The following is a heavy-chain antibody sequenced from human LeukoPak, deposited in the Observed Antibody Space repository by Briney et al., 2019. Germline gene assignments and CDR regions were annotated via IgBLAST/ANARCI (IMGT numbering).Heavy chain of an antibody. CDR1: GFTVGNTY. J-gene: IGHJ6*02. CDR3: ARIGSPGVAYYGMDV. V-gene: IGHV3-66*02. Sequence: PGGSLRLSCAASGFTVGNTYMSWVHQAPGKGLEWVSVIHDGGTTYYAASVEGRFTIARDNSRNTLSLQMNSLTTEDTAVYYCARIGSPGVAYYGMDVWGQGTTVTVSS. D-gene: IGHD3-3*01. CDR2: IHDGGTT.